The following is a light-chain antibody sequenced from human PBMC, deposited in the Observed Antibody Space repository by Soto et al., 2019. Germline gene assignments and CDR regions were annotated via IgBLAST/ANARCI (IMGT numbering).Light chain of an antibody. CDR1: QGLSGS. CDR3: QQGHNWPLT. V-gene: IGKV1-12*01. CDR2: VTS. Sequence: DIQMTQSPSSVSASVGDRVTITCRATQGLSGSLAWYQQKPGKAPKLLISVTSRSQSGVPSRFSGSASGTDFTLTIDSLQPEDLATYYCQQGHNWPLTFGQGTRLEIK. J-gene: IGKJ5*01.